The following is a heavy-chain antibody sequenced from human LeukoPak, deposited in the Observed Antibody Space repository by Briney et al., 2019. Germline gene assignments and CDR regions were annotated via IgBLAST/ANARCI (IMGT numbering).Heavy chain of an antibody. J-gene: IGHJ3*02. CDR2: IYYSGST. V-gene: IGHV4-59*01. D-gene: IGHD3-3*01. Sequence: PSETLSLTCTVSGGSISSYYWSWIRQPPGKGLEWICYIYYSGSTNYNPYLKSRVTISVDTSKNQFSLKLSSVTAADTAVYNCARDPGQSPYDFWSGYYSPSAFDIWGQGTMVTVSS. CDR3: ARDPGQSPYDFWSGYYSPSAFDI. CDR1: GGSISSYY.